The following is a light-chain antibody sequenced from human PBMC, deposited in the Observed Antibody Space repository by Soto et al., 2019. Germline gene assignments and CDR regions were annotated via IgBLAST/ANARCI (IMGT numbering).Light chain of an antibody. J-gene: IGKJ2*01. Sequence: DIQMTQSPSSLSASVVDRVTITCRASQGMSNYLAWYQQKPGKVPMHLIYAASTLQSVVPSPFSVSGSWTDSTPTITSLQPEDVAPSDCEKYNSAPMYTFGQGTKLEIK. CDR2: AAS. CDR3: EKYNSAPMYT. CDR1: QGMSNY. V-gene: IGKV1-27*01.